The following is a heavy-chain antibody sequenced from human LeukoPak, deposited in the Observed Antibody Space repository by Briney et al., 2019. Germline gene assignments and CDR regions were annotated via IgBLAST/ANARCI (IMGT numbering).Heavy chain of an antibody. J-gene: IGHJ4*02. V-gene: IGHV3-43*02. D-gene: IGHD7-27*01. CDR1: GFTFDDYA. CDR2: VSGDGYST. Sequence: PGGSLRLSGAASGFTFDDYAMHWVRQAPGKGLEWVSLVSGDGYSTYYADSVKGRFTISRDNSKNSLFLQMNSLRTEDSAFYYCSKATGAAGGLNDYWGQGALVIVSS. CDR3: SKATGAAGGLNDY.